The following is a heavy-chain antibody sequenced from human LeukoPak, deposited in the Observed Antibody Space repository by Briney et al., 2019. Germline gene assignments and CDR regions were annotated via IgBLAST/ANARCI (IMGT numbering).Heavy chain of an antibody. CDR1: GGSISSYY. Sequence: PSETLSLTCTVSGGSISSYYWSWIRQPPGKGLEWIGYIYYSGSTNHNPSLKSRVTISVDTSKNQFSLKLSSVTAADTAVYYCARERRDGYNSHWYFDLWGRGTLVTVSS. D-gene: IGHD5-24*01. CDR2: IYYSGST. CDR3: ARERRDGYNSHWYFDL. J-gene: IGHJ2*01. V-gene: IGHV4-59*01.